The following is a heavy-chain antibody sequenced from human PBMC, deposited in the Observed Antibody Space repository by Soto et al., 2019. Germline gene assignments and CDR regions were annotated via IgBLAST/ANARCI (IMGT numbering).Heavy chain of an antibody. Sequence: SETLSLTCTVSGGSISSYYWSWIRQPPGKGLEWIGNIYYDGNTNYNPSLKSRVTISLDTSKNQFSLRLSPVTAADTAVYYCARRQRYSYGFAYWGQGTLVTVSS. CDR3: ARRQRYSYGFAY. V-gene: IGHV4-59*08. CDR1: GGSISSYY. D-gene: IGHD5-18*01. J-gene: IGHJ4*02. CDR2: IYYDGNT.